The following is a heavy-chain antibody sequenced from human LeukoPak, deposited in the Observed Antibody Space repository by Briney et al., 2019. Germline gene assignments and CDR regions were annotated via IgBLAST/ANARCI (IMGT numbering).Heavy chain of an antibody. J-gene: IGHJ4*02. Sequence: GGSLRLSCAASGFTFSSYWMSWVRQAPGKGLEWVANIKQDGSETYYVDSVKGRFTISRDNVKKSLYLQMNSLRAEDTAVYYCARLVCTGGRCHPTKFYFDSWGQGTLVTVSS. CDR2: IKQDGSET. CDR1: GFTFSSYW. CDR3: ARLVCTGGRCHPTKFYFDS. V-gene: IGHV3-7*01. D-gene: IGHD2-15*01.